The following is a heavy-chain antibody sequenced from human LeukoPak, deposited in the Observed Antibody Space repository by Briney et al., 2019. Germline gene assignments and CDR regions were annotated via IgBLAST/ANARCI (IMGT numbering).Heavy chain of an antibody. CDR3: AKAVRGVFVGFDY. CDR2: ISSSGTTI. CDR1: GFTFSSYE. V-gene: IGHV3-48*03. J-gene: IGHJ4*02. Sequence: GGSLRLSCAAPGFTFSSYEMNWVRQDPGKGLEWVSYISSSGTTIYYADSVKGRFTIFRDNAKNSLYLQMNSLRAEDTAVYYCAKAVRGVFVGFDYWGQGTLVTVSS. D-gene: IGHD3-10*01.